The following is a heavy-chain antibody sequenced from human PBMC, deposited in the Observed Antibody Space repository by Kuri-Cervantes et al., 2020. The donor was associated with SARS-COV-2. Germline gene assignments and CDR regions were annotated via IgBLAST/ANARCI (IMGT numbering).Heavy chain of an antibody. V-gene: IGHV1-2*04. Sequence: ASVKVSCKASGYTFIDYYIHWVRQAPGQGLEWMGWINPNSGGTSYAQKFQGWVTMTRDTSISTAYMELSRLTSDDTAVHYCARARVAAHPNYYYYGMDVWGQGTTVTVSS. J-gene: IGHJ6*02. D-gene: IGHD2-15*01. CDR2: INPNSGGT. CDR3: ARARVAAHPNYYYYGMDV. CDR1: GYTFIDYY.